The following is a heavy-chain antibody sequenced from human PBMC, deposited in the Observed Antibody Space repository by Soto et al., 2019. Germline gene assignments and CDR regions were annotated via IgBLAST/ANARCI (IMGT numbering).Heavy chain of an antibody. CDR1: GFTFSSYG. CDR3: AKAVGILRYFDWLLLGDY. Sequence: QVQLVESGGGVVQPGRSLRLSCAASGFTFSSYGMHWVRQAPGKGLEWVAVISYDGSNKYYADSVKGRFTISRDNSKNTLYLQMNSLRAEDTAVYYCAKAVGILRYFDWLLLGDYWGQGTLVTVSS. J-gene: IGHJ4*02. CDR2: ISYDGSNK. V-gene: IGHV3-30*18. D-gene: IGHD3-9*01.